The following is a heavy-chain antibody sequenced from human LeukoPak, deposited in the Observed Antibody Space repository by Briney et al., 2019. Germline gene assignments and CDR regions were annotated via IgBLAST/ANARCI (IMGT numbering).Heavy chain of an antibody. D-gene: IGHD5-18*01. CDR2: IYPGDSDT. J-gene: IGHJ4*02. Sequence: GESLKISCKGSGYRINNYWIGWVRQMPGKGLEWMGIIYPGDSDTRYSPSFQGQVTISADRSISTAYLQWSSLKASDTAMYYCARQAYTYAPFDYWGQGTLVTVSS. V-gene: IGHV5-51*01. CDR3: ARQAYTYAPFDY. CDR1: GYRINNYW.